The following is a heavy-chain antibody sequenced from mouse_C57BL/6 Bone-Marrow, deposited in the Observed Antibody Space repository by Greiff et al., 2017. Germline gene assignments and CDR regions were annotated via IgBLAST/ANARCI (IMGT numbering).Heavy chain of an antibody. CDR1: GFTFSSYG. CDR3: ERRRQLRFAFAY. D-gene: IGHD3-2*02. V-gene: IGHV5-6*01. Sequence: EVQRVESGGDLVKPGGSLKLSCAASGFTFSSYGMSWVRQTPDQSLEWVANISSGGSYTYYPDSVKGRFTISRDNAKNTLYLQMSSLKSADTAMYYGERRRQLRFAFAYWGQGTLVTVSA. CDR2: ISSGGSYT. J-gene: IGHJ3*01.